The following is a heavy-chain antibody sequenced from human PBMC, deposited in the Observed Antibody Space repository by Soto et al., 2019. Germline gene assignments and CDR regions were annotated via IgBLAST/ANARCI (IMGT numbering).Heavy chain of an antibody. CDR1: GYSFTSYY. D-gene: IGHD3-10*01. Sequence: PGESLKISCKGSGYSFTSYYIAWVRQMPGKGLEWMGIIHPGDSETRYSPSFQGHVIISADESISSAYLQWSSLEAAATAMYYCVRLRTRVRGVSSSGLDVWGQGTTVTVSS. CDR2: IHPGDSET. CDR3: VRLRTRVRGVSSSGLDV. J-gene: IGHJ6*02. V-gene: IGHV5-51*01.